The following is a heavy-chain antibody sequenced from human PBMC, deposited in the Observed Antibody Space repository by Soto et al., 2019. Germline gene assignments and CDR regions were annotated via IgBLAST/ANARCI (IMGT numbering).Heavy chain of an antibody. Sequence: PSETLSLTCTVSGGSVSSTSYYWSWIRQPPGKGLEWIGYIYNSGSTNYKPSLKSRVTISVDTSKNQFSLKLSSVTAADTAVYYCARGRRQYSYVCSGSSPESVYGYFDLWGRGSLVTVSS. J-gene: IGHJ2*01. V-gene: IGHV4-61*01. CDR3: ARGRRQYSYVCSGSSPESVYGYFDL. CDR1: GGSVSSTSYY. D-gene: IGHD3-22*01. CDR2: IYNSGST.